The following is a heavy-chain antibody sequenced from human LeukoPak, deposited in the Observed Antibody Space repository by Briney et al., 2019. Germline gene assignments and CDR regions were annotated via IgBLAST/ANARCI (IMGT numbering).Heavy chain of an antibody. CDR3: ARGGPFRSNWYFDY. CDR1: GYNFAAYG. J-gene: IGHJ4*02. V-gene: IGHV1-18*01. D-gene: IGHD1-1*01. CDR2: ISGFNGNT. Sequence: ASVKVSCKASGYNFAAYGITWVRQAPGQGLEWMGWISGFNGNTKYEQKFQGRVTMTTDTSTSTAYMELRSLRSDDKAVYYCARGGPFRSNWYFDYWGQGTLVAVSS.